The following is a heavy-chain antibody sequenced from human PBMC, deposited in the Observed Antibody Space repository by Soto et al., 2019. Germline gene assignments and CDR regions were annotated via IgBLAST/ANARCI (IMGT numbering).Heavy chain of an antibody. CDR3: ARLLDGLHFDY. CDR1: GGSISSSSYY. CDR2: IYYSGST. D-gene: IGHD3-9*01. J-gene: IGHJ4*02. V-gene: IGHV4-39*01. Sequence: SETLSLTCTVSGGSISSSSYYWGWIRQPPGKGLEWIGTIYYSGSTYYNPSLKSRVTISVDTSKNQFSLKLSSVTAADTAVYYCARLLDGLHFDYWGRGTLVTVSS.